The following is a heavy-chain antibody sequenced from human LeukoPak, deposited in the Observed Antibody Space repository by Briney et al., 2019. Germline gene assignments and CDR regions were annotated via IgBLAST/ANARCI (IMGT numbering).Heavy chain of an antibody. CDR2: MKQDGSYT. V-gene: IGHV3-7*01. J-gene: IGHJ4*02. CDR1: GFTFSDYW. CDR3: ARWRSGRSEFDY. Sequence: PGGSLRLSCAASGFTFSDYWMAWVRQAPGKGLGWVAHMKQDGSYTEYGDSLKGRFTISRDNAENSLFLQMNSLRVEDTAVYYCARWRSGRSEFDYWGQGTLVTVSS. D-gene: IGHD6-19*01.